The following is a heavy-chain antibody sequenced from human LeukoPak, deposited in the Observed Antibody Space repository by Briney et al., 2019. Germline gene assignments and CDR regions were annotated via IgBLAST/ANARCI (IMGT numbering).Heavy chain of an antibody. V-gene: IGHV4-34*01. CDR3: AREIVVAQSGIAD. CDR2: INHSGST. Sequence: SETLSLTCAVYGGSFSGYYWSWIRQPPGKGLEWIGEINHSGSTNYNPSLKSRVTISVDTSKNQFSLKLSSVTAADTAVYYCAREIVVAQSGIADWGQGTLVTVSS. J-gene: IGHJ4*02. D-gene: IGHD3-22*01. CDR1: GGSFSGYY.